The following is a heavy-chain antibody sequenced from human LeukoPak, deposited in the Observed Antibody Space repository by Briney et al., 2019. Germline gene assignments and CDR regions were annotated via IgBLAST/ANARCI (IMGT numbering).Heavy chain of an antibody. J-gene: IGHJ3*02. Sequence: SETLSLTCTVSGGSTSSYYWSWIRQPAGKGLEWIGRIYTSGSTNYNPSLKRRVTMSVDTSKNQFSLKLSSVTAADTAVYYCASVLLWFGEPAFDIWGQGTMVTVSS. V-gene: IGHV4-4*07. CDR3: ASVLLWFGEPAFDI. CDR2: IYTSGST. D-gene: IGHD3-10*01. CDR1: GGSTSSYY.